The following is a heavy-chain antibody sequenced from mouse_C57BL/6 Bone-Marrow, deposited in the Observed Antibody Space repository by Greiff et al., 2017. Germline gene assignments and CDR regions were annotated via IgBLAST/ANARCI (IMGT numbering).Heavy chain of an antibody. CDR2: IHPRSGNT. J-gene: IGHJ2*01. CDR3: ARNREEYITTVVADY. CDR1: GYTFTTYG. V-gene: IGHV1-81*01. D-gene: IGHD1-1*01. Sequence: VQLQQSGAELARPGASVKLSCKASGYTFTTYGISWVKQRTGQGLEWIGEIHPRSGNTYYNEKFKGKATLTADKSSSTAYLELRRLTSEDSAVYYCARNREEYITTVVADYWGQGTTLTVSA.